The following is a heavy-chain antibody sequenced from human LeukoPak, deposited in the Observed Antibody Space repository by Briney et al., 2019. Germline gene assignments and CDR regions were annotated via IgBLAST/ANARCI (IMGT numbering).Heavy chain of an antibody. CDR2: IYRSGST. Sequence: PSETLSLTCAVSNFSISSAYYWGWIRQPPGKGLDWIGSIYRSGSTYYNPSLKRRVIISLNTSKNQFSLKLSSVTAADTAVYYCARLSMTTVFYDYWGQGTLVTVSS. CDR1: NFSISSAYY. D-gene: IGHD4-11*01. CDR3: ARLSMTTVFYDY. V-gene: IGHV4-38-2*01. J-gene: IGHJ4*02.